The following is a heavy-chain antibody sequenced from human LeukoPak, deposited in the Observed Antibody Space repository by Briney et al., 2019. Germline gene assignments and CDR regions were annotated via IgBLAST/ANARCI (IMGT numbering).Heavy chain of an antibody. V-gene: IGHV4-39*07. J-gene: IGHJ4*02. CDR3: ARDEYSSGWYKSY. CDR2: IYYSGST. Sequence: SETLSLTCTVSGGSISSSSYYWGWIRQPPGKGLEWIGSIYYSGSTYYNPSLKSRVTISVDTSKNQFSLKLSPVTAADTAVYYCARDEYSSGWYKSYWGQGTLVTVSS. D-gene: IGHD6-19*01. CDR1: GGSISSSSYY.